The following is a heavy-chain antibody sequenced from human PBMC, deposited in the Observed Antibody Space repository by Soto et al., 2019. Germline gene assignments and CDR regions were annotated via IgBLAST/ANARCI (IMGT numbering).Heavy chain of an antibody. V-gene: IGHV3-30-3*01. CDR1: GFTFSSYA. CDR2: ISYDGSNK. J-gene: IGHJ4*02. CDR3: ARDRGYSYGYLDY. Sequence: PGGSLRLSCAASGFTFSSYAMHWVRQAPGKGLEWVAVISYDGSNKYYADSVKGRFTISRDNSKNTLYLQMNSLRAEDTAVYYCARDRGYSYGYLDYWGQGTLVTVPQ. D-gene: IGHD5-18*01.